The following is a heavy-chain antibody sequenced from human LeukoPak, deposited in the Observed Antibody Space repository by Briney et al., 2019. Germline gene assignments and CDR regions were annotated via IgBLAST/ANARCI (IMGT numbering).Heavy chain of an antibody. CDR3: VRQHLPEYYFDY. Sequence: SETLSLTCAVYSGSFSGDYWSWIRQPPRRGLEWIGEVNHSGSNNYNPSLKSRATISVDTSKNQFSLKLTSVTAADTGVYYCVRQHLPEYYFDYWGQGTLVSVSS. V-gene: IGHV4-34*01. CDR2: VNHSGSN. D-gene: IGHD6-13*01. CDR1: SGSFSGDY. J-gene: IGHJ4*02.